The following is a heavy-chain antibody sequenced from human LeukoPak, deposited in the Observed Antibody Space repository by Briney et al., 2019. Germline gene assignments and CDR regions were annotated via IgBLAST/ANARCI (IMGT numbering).Heavy chain of an antibody. CDR2: INHSGST. CDR3: ASEAYYYGSGRSGDDAFDI. Sequence: SETLSLTCAVYGGSFSGYYWSWIRQPPGKGLEWIGEINHSGSTNYNPSLKSRVTISVDTSKNQFSLKLSSVTAADTAVYCCASEAYYYGSGRSGDDAFDIWGQGTMVTVSS. CDR1: GGSFSGYY. V-gene: IGHV4-34*01. D-gene: IGHD3-10*01. J-gene: IGHJ3*02.